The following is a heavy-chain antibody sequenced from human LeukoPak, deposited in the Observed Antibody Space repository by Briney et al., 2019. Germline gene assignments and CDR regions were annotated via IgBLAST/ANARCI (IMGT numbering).Heavy chain of an antibody. CDR3: AKDSSGYYWEYNWFDP. CDR2: ISGSGGST. Sequence: GGSLRLSCAASGFTFSSYAMSWVRQAPGKGLEWVSAISGSGGSTCYADSVKGRFTISRDNSKNTLYLQMNSLRAEDTAVYYCAKDSSGYYWEYNWFDPWGQGTLVTVSS. J-gene: IGHJ5*02. D-gene: IGHD3-22*01. V-gene: IGHV3-23*01. CDR1: GFTFSSYA.